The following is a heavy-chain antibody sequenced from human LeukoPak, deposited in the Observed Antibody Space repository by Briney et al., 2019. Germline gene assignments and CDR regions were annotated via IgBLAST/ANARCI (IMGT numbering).Heavy chain of an antibody. CDR2: IYYSGST. Sequence: SETLSLTCTVSGGSISSNYWSWIRQPPGKGLEWIGYIYYSGSTTYNPSLTSRVTISVDTSKNQFSLKLSSVTAADTALYYCARVSGGWFGDGYYYYMDVWGKGTTVTVSS. CDR1: GGSISSNY. D-gene: IGHD3-10*01. CDR3: ARVSGGWFGDGYYYYMDV. V-gene: IGHV4-59*01. J-gene: IGHJ6*03.